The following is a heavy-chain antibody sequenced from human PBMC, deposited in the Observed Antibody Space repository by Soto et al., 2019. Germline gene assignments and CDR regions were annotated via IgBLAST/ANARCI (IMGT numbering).Heavy chain of an antibody. CDR3: ARNSSGWSDSDD. CDR2: ISDYNGYA. CDR1: GYTFINYG. Sequence: QVQLVQSGAEGKKPGASVKVSCKASGYTFINYGSSWVRQAPGHGLEWMGWISDYNGYAHYAQKVQGRVTMTTDTSTNTAYMERRSLRSDATAVYFWARNSSGWSDSDDWGQGTLVTVSS. D-gene: IGHD6-19*01. J-gene: IGHJ4*02. V-gene: IGHV1-18*01.